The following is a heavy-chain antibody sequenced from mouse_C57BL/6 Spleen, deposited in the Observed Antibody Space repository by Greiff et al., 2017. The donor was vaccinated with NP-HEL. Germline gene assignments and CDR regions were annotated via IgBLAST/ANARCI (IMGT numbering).Heavy chain of an antibody. J-gene: IGHJ1*03. CDR2: ISSGGDYI. V-gene: IGHV5-9-1*02. D-gene: IGHD1-1*01. CDR3: TRGEYYGSSFYWYFDV. Sequence: DVMLVESGEGLVKPGGSLKLSCAASGFTFSSYAMSWVRQTPEKRLEWVAYISSGGDYIYYADTVKGRFTISRDNARNTLYLQMSSLKSEDKAMYYCTRGEYYGSSFYWYFDVWGTGTTVTVSS. CDR1: GFTFSSYA.